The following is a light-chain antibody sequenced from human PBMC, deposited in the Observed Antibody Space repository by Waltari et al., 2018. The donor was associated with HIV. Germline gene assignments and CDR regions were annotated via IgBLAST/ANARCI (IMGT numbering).Light chain of an antibody. J-gene: IGLJ3*02. Sequence: SVDLTQPSSVSVSPGQTATISCSGAVLAEYFGRWFHQKPGQAPLPLIYRDIERPSGIPDRFSASKSGTTFTLTIIEAQTDDEAAYYCYSEPGNGRVFGGGTQLTVL. CDR3: YSEPGNGRV. V-gene: IGLV3-27*01. CDR1: VLAEYF. CDR2: RDI.